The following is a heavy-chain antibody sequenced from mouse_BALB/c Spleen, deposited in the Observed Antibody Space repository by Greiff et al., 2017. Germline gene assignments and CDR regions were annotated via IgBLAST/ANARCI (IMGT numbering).Heavy chain of an antibody. CDR3: ARGKWVRRSYYAMDY. D-gene: IGHD2-2*01. CDR1: GYTFSSYW. V-gene: IGHV1-9*01. J-gene: IGHJ4*01. CDR2: ILPGSGST. Sequence: VQLQQSGAELMKPGASVKISCKATGYTFSSYWIEWVKQRPGHGLEWIGEILPGSGSTNYNEKFKGKATFTADTSSNTAYMQLSSLTSEDSAVYYCARGKWVRRSYYAMDYWGQGTSVTVSS.